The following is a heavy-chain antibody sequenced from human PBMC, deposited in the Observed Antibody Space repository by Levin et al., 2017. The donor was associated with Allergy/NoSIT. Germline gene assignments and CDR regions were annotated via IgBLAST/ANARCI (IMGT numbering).Heavy chain of an antibody. Sequence: GGSLRLSCEASGFTFSSYWMTWVRQAPGKGLEWVANIKEDGSEKYYVDSVKGRFTISRDNAKNSVYLQMNCLRADDTAVYYCARDGGRKDDYWGQGTPVTVSS. V-gene: IGHV3-7*04. J-gene: IGHJ4*02. CDR2: IKEDGSEK. CDR1: GFTFSSYW. CDR3: ARDGGRKDDY.